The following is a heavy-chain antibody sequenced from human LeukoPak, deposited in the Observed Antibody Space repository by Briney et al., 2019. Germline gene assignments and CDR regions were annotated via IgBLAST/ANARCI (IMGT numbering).Heavy chain of an antibody. J-gene: IGHJ5*02. D-gene: IGHD3-10*01. CDR1: GGSISSYY. V-gene: IGHV4-59*01. CDR2: IYYSGST. CDR3: ARNGRGFGDGNWFDP. Sequence: SETLSLTCTVSGGSISSYYWSWIRQPPGKGLERLGYIYYSGSTNYNPSLKSRVTISVDTSKTQFSLKLSSVTAADTAVYYCARNGRGFGDGNWFDPWGQGTLVTVSS.